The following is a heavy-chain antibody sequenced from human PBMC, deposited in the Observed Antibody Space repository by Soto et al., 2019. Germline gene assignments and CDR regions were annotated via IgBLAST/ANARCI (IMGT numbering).Heavy chain of an antibody. CDR3: VKDAPQPFSD. CDR2: ISGDAHDT. J-gene: IGHJ4*02. CDR1: GFVFSDYA. V-gene: IGHV3-23*01. D-gene: IGHD3-3*02. Sequence: EVHLLESAGGLAQPGGSLRISCAASGFVFSDYAMSWVRQAPGKGLEWLSAISGDAHDTYYAASVKGRFTISRDNSKNTLYLQMDSLRVEDTARYYCVKDAPQPFSDWGRGTLVTVSS.